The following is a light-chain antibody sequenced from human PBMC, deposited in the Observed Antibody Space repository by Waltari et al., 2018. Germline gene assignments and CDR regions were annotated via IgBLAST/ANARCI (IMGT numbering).Light chain of an antibody. CDR3: QQYYSSPYT. Sequence: DIVMTQSPDSLAVSLGERAPINCKSSQSVLYSSNNRDYLAWYQHKPGQAPKLLMYWPSTRESGVPDRFSGSGSGTDFTLTITSVQAEDVAVYYCQQYYSSPYTFGQGTKLEIK. CDR2: WPS. V-gene: IGKV4-1*01. CDR1: QSVLYSSNNRDY. J-gene: IGKJ2*01.